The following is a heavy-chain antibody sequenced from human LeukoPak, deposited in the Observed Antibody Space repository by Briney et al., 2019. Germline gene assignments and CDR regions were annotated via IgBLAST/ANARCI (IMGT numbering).Heavy chain of an antibody. CDR3: GKDMDVVGATRGYFDY. D-gene: IGHD1-26*01. V-gene: IGHV3-43*02. Sequence: PGGSLRLSCAASGFTFDDYAMHWGRHAPGEGLEWVSLISGDGGSTYYADSVKGRFTISRDNSKNSLYLQMNSLRTEDTALYYCGKDMDVVGATRGYFDYWGQGTLVTVSS. CDR1: GFTFDDYA. J-gene: IGHJ4*02. CDR2: ISGDGGST.